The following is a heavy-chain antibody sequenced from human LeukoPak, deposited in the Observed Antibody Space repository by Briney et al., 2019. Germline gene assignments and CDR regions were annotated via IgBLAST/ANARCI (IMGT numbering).Heavy chain of an antibody. Sequence: SETLSLTCAVYGGSFSGYYWSWIRQPPGKGLEWIGEINHSGSTNYNPSLKSRVTISVDTSKNQFSLKLSSVTAADTAVYYCARCSWILGWFDPWGQGTLVTVSS. CDR3: ARCSWILGWFDP. CDR2: INHSGST. J-gene: IGHJ5*02. CDR1: GGSFSGYY. D-gene: IGHD2-2*03. V-gene: IGHV4-34*01.